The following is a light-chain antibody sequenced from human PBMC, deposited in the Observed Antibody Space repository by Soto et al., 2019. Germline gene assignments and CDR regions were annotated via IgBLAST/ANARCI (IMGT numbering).Light chain of an antibody. CDR1: SSDVGSYNL. V-gene: IGLV2-23*01. CDR2: EGS. J-gene: IGLJ1*01. Sequence: QSALTQPASVSGSPGQSITISCPGXSSDVGSYNLVSWYQQHPGKAPKLMIYEGSKRPSGVSNRFSGSKSGNTASLTISGLQADYEADYYCCSYSGSSTLVFGTVT. CDR3: CSYSGSSTLV.